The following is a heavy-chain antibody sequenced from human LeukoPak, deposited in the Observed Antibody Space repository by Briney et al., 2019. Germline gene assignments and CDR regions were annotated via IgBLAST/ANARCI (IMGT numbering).Heavy chain of an antibody. CDR2: IIPIFGTA. D-gene: IGHD3-22*01. CDR3: ARDLHYYDSSGGYYFDY. Sequence: SVKVSCKASGGTFSSYAISWVRQAPGQGLEWMGGIIPIFGTANYAQKFQGRVTITADESTSTAYMELSSLRSEDTAVYYCARDLHYYDSSGGYYFDYWGQGTLVTVSS. V-gene: IGHV1-69*13. CDR1: GGTFSSYA. J-gene: IGHJ4*02.